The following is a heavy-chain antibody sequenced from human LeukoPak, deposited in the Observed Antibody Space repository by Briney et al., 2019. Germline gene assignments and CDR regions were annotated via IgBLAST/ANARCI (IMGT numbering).Heavy chain of an antibody. Sequence: PSETLSLTCAVYGGSFRGYYWSWIRQPPGKGLEWIGEINHSGSTNYNPSLKSRVTISVDTSKNQFSLKLSSVTAADTAVYYCAKLYCSGGSCDWGQGTLVTVSS. D-gene: IGHD2-15*01. V-gene: IGHV4-34*01. CDR2: INHSGST. J-gene: IGHJ4*02. CDR1: GGSFRGYY. CDR3: AKLYCSGGSCD.